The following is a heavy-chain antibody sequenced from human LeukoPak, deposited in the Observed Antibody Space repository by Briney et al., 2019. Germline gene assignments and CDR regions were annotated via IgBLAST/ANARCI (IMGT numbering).Heavy chain of an antibody. CDR1: GYTFTSYY. CDR2: INPSGGST. CDR3: ARGLRITIFGVVNDNWFDP. D-gene: IGHD3-3*01. V-gene: IGHV1-46*01. J-gene: IGHJ5*02. Sequence: ASVKVSCKASGYTFTSYYMHWVRQAPGQGLEWMGIINPSGGSTSYAQKFQGRVTLTRDTSTSTVYMELSSLRSEDTAMYYCARGLRITIFGVVNDNWFDPWGQGTLVTVSS.